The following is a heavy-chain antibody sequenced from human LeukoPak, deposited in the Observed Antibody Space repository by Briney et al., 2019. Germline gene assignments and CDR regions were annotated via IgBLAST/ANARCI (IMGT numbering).Heavy chain of an antibody. CDR2: INHSGST. J-gene: IGHJ4*02. V-gene: IGHV4-34*01. D-gene: IGHD3-22*01. Sequence: SETLSLTCAVYGGSFSGYYWRWIRQPPGKGLEWIGEINHSGSTNYNPSLKSRVTISVDTSKNQFSLKLSSVTAADTAVYYCARVPYYDSSGYYAPFDYWGQGTLVTVSS. CDR3: ARVPYYDSSGYYAPFDY. CDR1: GGSFSGYY.